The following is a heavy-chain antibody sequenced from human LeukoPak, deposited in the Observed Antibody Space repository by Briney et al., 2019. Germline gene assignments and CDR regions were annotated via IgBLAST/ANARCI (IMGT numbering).Heavy chain of an antibody. CDR1: GGSFSGYY. D-gene: IGHD3-22*01. V-gene: IGHV4-34*01. Sequence: SETLSLTCAVYGGSFSGYYWSWIRQPPGKGLEWIGEINHSGSTNYNPSLKSRVTIPVDTSKNQFSLKLSSVTAADTAVYYCARGHYDTLGYWGQGTLVTVSS. CDR3: ARGHYDTLGY. CDR2: INHSGST. J-gene: IGHJ4*02.